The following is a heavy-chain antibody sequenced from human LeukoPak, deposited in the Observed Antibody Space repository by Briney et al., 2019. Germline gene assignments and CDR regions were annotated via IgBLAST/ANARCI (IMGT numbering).Heavy chain of an antibody. CDR2: INSDGSST. CDR1: GFTFSSYW. V-gene: IGHV3-74*03. D-gene: IGHD6-13*01. CDR3: ARPIALRARGAFDI. J-gene: IGHJ3*02. Sequence: PGRSLRLSCAASGFTFSSYWMHWVRQAPGKGLVWVSRINSDGSSTTYADSVKGRFTISRDNAKNTLYLQMNSLRAEDTAVYFCARPIALRARGAFDIWGQGTLVTVSS.